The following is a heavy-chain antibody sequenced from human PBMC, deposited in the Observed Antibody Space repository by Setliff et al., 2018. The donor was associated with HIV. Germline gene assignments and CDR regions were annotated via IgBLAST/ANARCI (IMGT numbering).Heavy chain of an antibody. J-gene: IGHJ4*02. Sequence: LSLTCAVYGGSFSSHWMHWVRQAPGKGLVWVSRINNDGSSLNYADFVKGRFTISRDNAKNTMYLEMNSLGAEDTAVYYCLRERNFWSRSPGWGQGTLVTVSS. CDR1: GGSFSSHW. V-gene: IGHV3-74*01. D-gene: IGHD3-3*01. CDR3: LRERNFWSRSPG. CDR2: INNDGSSL.